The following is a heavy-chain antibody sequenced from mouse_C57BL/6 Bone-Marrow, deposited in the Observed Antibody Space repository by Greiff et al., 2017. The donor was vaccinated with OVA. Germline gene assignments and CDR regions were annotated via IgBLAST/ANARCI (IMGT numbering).Heavy chain of an antibody. V-gene: IGHV1-55*01. CDR1: GYTFTSYW. D-gene: IGHD6-5*01. CDR3: AREGIPILYYFDY. CDR2: IYPGSGST. Sequence: QVQLQQPGAELVKPGASVKMSCKASGYTFTSYWITWVKQRPGQGLEWIGDIYPGSGSTNYNEKFKSKATLPVDTSSSTAYMQLSSLTSEDSAVYYCAREGIPILYYFDYWGQGTTLTVSS. J-gene: IGHJ2*01.